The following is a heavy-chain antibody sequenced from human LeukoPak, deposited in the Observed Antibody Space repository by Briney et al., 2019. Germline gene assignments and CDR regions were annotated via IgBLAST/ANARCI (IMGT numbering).Heavy chain of an antibody. V-gene: IGHV3-30*18. J-gene: IGHJ4*02. CDR3: AKPKEPSYSGSYYFDY. Sequence: PGGSLRLSCAASGFTFSSYGMHWVRQAPGKGLEWVAVISYDGSNKYYADSVKGRFTISRDNPKNTLYLQMNSLRAEDTAVYYCAKPKEPSYSGSYYFDYRGQGTLVTVSS. D-gene: IGHD1-26*01. CDR2: ISYDGSNK. CDR1: GFTFSSYG.